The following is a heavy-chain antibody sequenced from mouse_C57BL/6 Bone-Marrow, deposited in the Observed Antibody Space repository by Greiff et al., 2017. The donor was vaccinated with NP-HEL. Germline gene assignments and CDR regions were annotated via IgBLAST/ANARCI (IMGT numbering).Heavy chain of an antibody. CDR2: IYPYNGVS. CDR1: GYSFTGYY. CDR3: ARTGRTWFAY. J-gene: IGHJ3*01. D-gene: IGHD4-1*01. Sequence: EVKLVESGPELVKPGASVKISCKASGYSFTGYYMHWVKQSHGNILDWIGYIYPYNGVSSYNQKFKGQATFTVDKSSITAYMELRSLTSEDSAVYYCARTGRTWFAYWGQGTLVTVSA. V-gene: IGHV1-31*01.